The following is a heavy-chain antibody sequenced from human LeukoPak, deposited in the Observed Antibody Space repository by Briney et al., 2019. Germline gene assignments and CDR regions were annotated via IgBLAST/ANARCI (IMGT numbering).Heavy chain of an antibody. J-gene: IGHJ4*02. CDR1: GYTLTELS. D-gene: IGHD2-8*01. V-gene: IGHV1-24*01. CDR3: ATGLYCTNGVCPFDY. Sequence: ASVKVSCKVSGYTLTELSMHWVRQAPGKGLEWMGGFDPEDGETIYAQKFQGRVTMTEDTSTDTAYMELSSLRSEDTAVYYCATGLYCTNGVCPFDYWGQGTLVTVSS. CDR2: FDPEDGET.